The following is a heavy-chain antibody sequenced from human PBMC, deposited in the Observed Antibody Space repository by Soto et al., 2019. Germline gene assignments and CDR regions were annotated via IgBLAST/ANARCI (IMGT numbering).Heavy chain of an antibody. J-gene: IGHJ6*02. V-gene: IGHV4-34*01. CDR1: GGSFSGYY. CDR3: ARGRHILTGYYRHLNNGMDV. Sequence: SETLSLACAVYGGSFSGYYWSWIRQPPGKGLEWIGEINHSGSTNYNPSLKSRVTISVDTSKNQFSLKLSSVTAADTAVYYCARGRHILTGYYRHLNNGMDVWGQGTTVTVS. CDR2: INHSGST. D-gene: IGHD3-9*01.